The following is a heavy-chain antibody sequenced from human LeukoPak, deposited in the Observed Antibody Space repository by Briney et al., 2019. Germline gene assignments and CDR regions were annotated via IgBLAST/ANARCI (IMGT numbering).Heavy chain of an antibody. CDR2: IYYSGST. V-gene: IGHV4-39*07. CDR3: ARVWYDSSGSSWFDP. D-gene: IGHD3-22*01. J-gene: IGHJ5*02. Sequence: SETLSLTCTVSGGSISSSSYYWGWIRQPPGKGLEWIGSIYYSGSTYYNPSLKSRVTISVDTSKNQFSLKLSSVTAADTAVYYCARVWYDSSGSSWFDPWGQGTLVTVSS. CDR1: GGSISSSSYY.